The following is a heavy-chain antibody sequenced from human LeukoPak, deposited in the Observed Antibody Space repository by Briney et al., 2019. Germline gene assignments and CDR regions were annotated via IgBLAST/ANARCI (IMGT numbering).Heavy chain of an antibody. CDR1: GFTVSSNY. Sequence: GGSLRLSCAASGFTVSSNYMNWVRQAPGKELEWVSVIYGGGNIYYADSVKGRFTISRDSSKNTLYLQMNSLRAEDTAVYYCAKGSPYDFWSGYYADYWGQGTLVTVSS. CDR2: IYGGGNI. V-gene: IGHV3-53*01. CDR3: AKGSPYDFWSGYYADY. J-gene: IGHJ4*02. D-gene: IGHD3-3*01.